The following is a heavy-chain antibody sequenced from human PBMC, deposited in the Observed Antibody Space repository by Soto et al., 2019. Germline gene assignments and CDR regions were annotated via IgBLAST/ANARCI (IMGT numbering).Heavy chain of an antibody. D-gene: IGHD3-3*01. CDR1: GFTFSNYT. J-gene: IGHJ6*02. CDR3: ARANYDFWSGYSNYYGMDV. Sequence: EVQLVESGGGLVKPGGSLRVSCAASGFTFSNYTMNWVRQAPGKGLEWVSAISSSSIYIYYAGSVKGRFTISRDNARQSLYLQLNSLGAEDTAVYYCARANYDFWSGYSNYYGMDVWGQGTTVTVSS. CDR2: ISSSSIYI. V-gene: IGHV3-21*01.